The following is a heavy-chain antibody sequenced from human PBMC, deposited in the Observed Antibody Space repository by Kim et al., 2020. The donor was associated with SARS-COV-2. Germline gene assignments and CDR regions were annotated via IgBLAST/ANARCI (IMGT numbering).Heavy chain of an antibody. CDR3: ARGAARRGSTRNH. J-gene: IGHJ5*02. Sequence: GGSLRLSCAASGFTFSSYSMNWVRQAPGKGLEWVSSISSSSSYIYYADSVKGRFTISRDNAKNSLYLQMNSLRAEDTAVYYCARGAARRGSTRNHWGQGTLVTVSS. CDR1: GFTFSSYS. V-gene: IGHV3-21*01. CDR2: ISSSSSYI. D-gene: IGHD3-10*01.